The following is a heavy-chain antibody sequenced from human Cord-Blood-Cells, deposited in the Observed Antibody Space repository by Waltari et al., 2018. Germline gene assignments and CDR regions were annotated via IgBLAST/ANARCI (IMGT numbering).Heavy chain of an antibody. CDR2: INHSGST. CDR3: ARNSSSSFDY. J-gene: IGHJ4*02. V-gene: IGHV4-34*01. D-gene: IGHD6-6*01. Sequence: QVQLQQWGAGLLKPSETLSLTCAVYGGSFSGYYWSWIRQPPGKGLEWSGEINHSGSTNYNPSLKSRVTISVDTSKNQFSLKLSSVTAADTAVYYCARNSSSSFDYWGQGTLVTVSS. CDR1: GGSFSGYY.